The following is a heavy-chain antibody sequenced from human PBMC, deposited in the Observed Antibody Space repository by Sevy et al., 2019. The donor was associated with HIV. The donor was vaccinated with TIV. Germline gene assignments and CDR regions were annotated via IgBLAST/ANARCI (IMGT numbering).Heavy chain of an antibody. J-gene: IGHJ4*02. Sequence: GGSLRLSCAGSGFTFGSYWMNWVRQAPGKGLEWEANINEDGTENNYLDSVKGRFTISRDNAENSVYLQVNNLRLEDTAVYFCARGPTCYYDSTGKARPDYWGQGTLVTVSS. CDR2: INEDGTEN. CDR3: ARGPTCYYDSTGKARPDY. CDR1: GFTFGSYW. V-gene: IGHV3-7*01. D-gene: IGHD3-22*01.